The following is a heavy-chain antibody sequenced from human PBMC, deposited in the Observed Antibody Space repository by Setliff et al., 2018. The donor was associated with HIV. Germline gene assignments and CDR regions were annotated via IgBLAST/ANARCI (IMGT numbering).Heavy chain of an antibody. CDR3: ARGRGGYFGGGRYYDLPYFDS. CDR1: GSSFSTYW. J-gene: IGHJ4*02. V-gene: IGHV5-51*01. Sequence: GESLKISCKTSGSSFSTYWVGWVRQMPGKGLEWLGILYFGDSDPKYNPSFEGQVTISADKSIKTAFLQWRSLKTSDTAIYYCARGRGGYFGGGRYYDLPYFDSWGQGTLVTGSS. D-gene: IGHD2-15*01. CDR2: LYFGDSDP.